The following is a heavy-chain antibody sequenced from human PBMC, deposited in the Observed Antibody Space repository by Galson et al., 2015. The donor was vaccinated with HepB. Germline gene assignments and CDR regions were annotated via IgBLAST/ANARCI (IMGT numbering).Heavy chain of an antibody. D-gene: IGHD5-18*01. CDR2: ISYDGSNK. J-gene: IGHJ6*02. Sequence: SLRLSCAASGFTFSSYGMHWVRQAPGKGLEWVAVISYDGSNKYYADSVKGRFTISRDNSKNTLYLQMNSLRAEDTAVYYCAKSYDPYDNYYYYYYGMDVWGQGTTVTVSS. CDR3: AKSYDPYDNYYYYYYGMDV. V-gene: IGHV3-30*18. CDR1: GFTFSSYG.